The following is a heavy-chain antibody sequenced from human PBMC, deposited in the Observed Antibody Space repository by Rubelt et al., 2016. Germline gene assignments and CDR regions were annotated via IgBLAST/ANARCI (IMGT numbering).Heavy chain of an antibody. CDR2: IYYSGST. V-gene: IGHV4-59*01. D-gene: IGHD6-25*01. J-gene: IGHJ4*02. Sequence: QVQLQESGPGLVKPSETLSLTCTVSGGSISSYYWSWIRQPPGKGLEWIGYIYYSGSTNYNPSPKSRVHISIATSKTQFSRKVSSLTAADTAVYYCARVSSGAPRVGFDYWGQGTLVTVSS. CDR1: GGSISSYY. CDR3: ARVSSGAPRVGFDY.